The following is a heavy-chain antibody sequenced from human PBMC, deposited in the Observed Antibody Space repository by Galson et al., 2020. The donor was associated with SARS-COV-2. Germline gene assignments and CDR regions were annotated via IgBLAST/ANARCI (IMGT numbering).Heavy chain of an antibody. CDR2: IKTDGRET. CDR1: GFSFSDYW. CDR3: AKHGHDTGYSYFDY. Sequence: GESLKISCAASGFSFSDYWMSWVRQAPGKGLEWVANIKTDGRETNYADSKKGRFTISRDNAQKSLFLHINSLRAEDTAVYYCAKHGHDTGYSYFDYWGQGTRVTVSS. D-gene: IGHD3-22*01. V-gene: IGHV3-7*01. J-gene: IGHJ4*02.